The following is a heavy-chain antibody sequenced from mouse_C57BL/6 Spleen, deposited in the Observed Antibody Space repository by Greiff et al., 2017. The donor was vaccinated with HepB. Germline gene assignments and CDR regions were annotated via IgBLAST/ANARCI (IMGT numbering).Heavy chain of an antibody. Sequence: QVQLQQSGAELVKPGASVKLSCKASGYTFTEYTIHWVKQRSGQGLEWIGWFYPGSGSIKYNEKFKDKATLTADKSSSTVYMELSRLTSEDSAVYFCARHEDGAYDYGLYYAMDYWGQGTSVTVSS. CDR1: GYTFTEYT. D-gene: IGHD2-4*01. CDR2: FYPGSGSI. CDR3: ARHEDGAYDYGLYYAMDY. J-gene: IGHJ4*01. V-gene: IGHV1-62-2*01.